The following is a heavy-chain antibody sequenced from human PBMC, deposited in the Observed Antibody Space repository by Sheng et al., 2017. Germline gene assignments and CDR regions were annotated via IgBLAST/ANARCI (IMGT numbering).Heavy chain of an antibody. V-gene: IGHV4-38-2*02. J-gene: IGHJ3*02. D-gene: IGHD6-13*01. CDR3: ARPIAAGDFYDAFDI. CDR1: GYSISSGYY. CDR2: IHHSGTT. Sequence: QVQLQESGPGLVKPLEALSLTCTVSGYSISSGYYWGWIQQPPGKGLEWIATIHHSGTTFYNPSLKSRITVSVDTSKNQFSLKLSSVTAADTAVYFCARPIAAGDFYDAFDIWGQGTMVTVSS.